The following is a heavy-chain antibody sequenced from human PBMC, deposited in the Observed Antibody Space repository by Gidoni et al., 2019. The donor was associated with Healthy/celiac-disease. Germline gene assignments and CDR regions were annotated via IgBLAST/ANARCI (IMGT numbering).Heavy chain of an antibody. CDR2: IYPGDSDT. D-gene: IGHD2-2*01. V-gene: IGHV5-51*01. J-gene: IGHJ6*02. CDR1: GYSFTSYW. Sequence: EVQLVQSGAEVKKPGESLKISCKGSGYSFTSYWIGWVRQMPGKCLEWMGIIYPGDSDTRYSPSFQGQVTISADKSISTAYLQWSSLKASDTAMYYCARHLGYCSSTSCYGDFYYYGMDVWGQGTTVTVSS. CDR3: ARHLGYCSSTSCYGDFYYYGMDV.